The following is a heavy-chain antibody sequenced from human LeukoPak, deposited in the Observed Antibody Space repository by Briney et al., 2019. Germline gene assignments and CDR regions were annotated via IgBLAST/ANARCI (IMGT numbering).Heavy chain of an antibody. J-gene: IGHJ5*02. CDR1: GGSLSGYY. D-gene: IGHD3-3*01. Sequence: SETLSLTCAVYGGSLSGYYWSWIRQPPGKGLEWIGEINHSGSTNYNPSLKSRVTISVDTSKNQFSLKLSSVTAADTAVYYCARGRLRFLSHSWFDPWGQGTLVTVSS. V-gene: IGHV4-34*01. CDR2: INHSGST. CDR3: ARGRLRFLSHSWFDP.